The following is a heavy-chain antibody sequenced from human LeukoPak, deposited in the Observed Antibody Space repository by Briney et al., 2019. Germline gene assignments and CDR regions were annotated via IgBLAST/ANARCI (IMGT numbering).Heavy chain of an antibody. V-gene: IGHV4-30-4*01. D-gene: IGHD3-10*01. CDR1: GGSISSGDYY. J-gene: IGHJ4*02. CDR3: ARHENGDNYFDN. Sequence: SQTLSLTCTVSGGSISSGDYYWSWIRQPPGKGLEWIGYIYYSGSTYYNPSLKSRVTISVDTSKNQFSLKLSSVTAADTAVYYCARHENGDNYFDNWGQGTLVSVSA. CDR2: IYYSGST.